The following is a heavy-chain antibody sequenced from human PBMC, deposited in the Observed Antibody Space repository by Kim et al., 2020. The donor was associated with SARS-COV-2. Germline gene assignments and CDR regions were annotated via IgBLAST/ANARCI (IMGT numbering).Heavy chain of an antibody. V-gene: IGHV2-70*17. D-gene: IGHD2-2*01. J-gene: IGHJ4*02. CDR2: IDWDDDK. CDR3: ARIRGDCSSSSCQAAYFDY. CDR1: GFSLSTRGMC. Sequence: SGPTLVNPTQTLTLTCTFSGFSLSTRGMCVSWIRQPPGKALEWLARIDWDDDKFYSTSMKTRLTISKDTSKNQVALSMTNMDPVDTGTYYCARIRGDCSSSSCQAAYFDYWGQGTLVTVSS.